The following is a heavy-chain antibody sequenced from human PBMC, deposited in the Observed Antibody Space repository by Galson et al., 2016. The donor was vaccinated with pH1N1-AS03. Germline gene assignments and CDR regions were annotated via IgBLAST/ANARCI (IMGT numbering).Heavy chain of an antibody. CDR1: GDSITSYY. J-gene: IGHJ3*01. D-gene: IGHD2-15*01. CDR2: VYYTGAT. Sequence: ETLFLTCTVSGDSITSYYWSWIRQPPGRGLEWIAYVYYTGATSYNPSLKSRVTISLDTSKSQFSLKLSSVNAADPAVYYCSREWSAFDFWGQGTVVTVSS. V-gene: IGHV4-59*01. CDR3: SREWSAFDF.